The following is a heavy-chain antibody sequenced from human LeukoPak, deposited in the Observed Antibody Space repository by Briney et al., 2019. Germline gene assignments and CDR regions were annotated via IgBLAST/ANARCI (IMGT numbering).Heavy chain of an antibody. CDR2: IYSGGST. CDR3: ARDLTSGSYRDY. V-gene: IGHV3-66*01. J-gene: IGHJ4*02. Sequence: GGSLRLSCAASGFTVSSNYMSRVRQAPGKGLEWVSVIYSGGSTYYADSVKGRFTISRDNSKNTLYLQMNSLRAEDTAVYYCARDLTSGSYRDYWGQGTLVTVSS. D-gene: IGHD1-26*01. CDR1: GFTVSSNY.